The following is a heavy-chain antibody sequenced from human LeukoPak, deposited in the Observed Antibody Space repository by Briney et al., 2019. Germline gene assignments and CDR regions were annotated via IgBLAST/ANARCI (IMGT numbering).Heavy chain of an antibody. CDR3: ANTPGRAAAGTGPVDY. J-gene: IGHJ4*02. CDR1: GFTFSSYG. V-gene: IGHV3-48*01. CDR2: ISSSDTI. D-gene: IGHD6-13*01. Sequence: GGSLRLSCAASGFTFSSYGMNWVRQAPGKGLEWVSYISSSDTIYYADSVKGRFTISRDNSKNTLYLQMNSLRAEDTAVYYCANTPGRAAAGTGPVDYWGQGTLVTVSS.